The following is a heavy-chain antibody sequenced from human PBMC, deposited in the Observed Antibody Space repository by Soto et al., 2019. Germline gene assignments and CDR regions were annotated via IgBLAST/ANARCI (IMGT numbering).Heavy chain of an antibody. J-gene: IGHJ4*02. CDR3: ASFPGGSFYFDY. V-gene: IGHV4-31*03. Sequence: QVQLQQSGPGLVKPSQTLSLTCTVSGGSISSGGYYWSWIRQLPGTGLEWIGHIYYSGSTYYTPSPKGRIDISVDVSKNQCSLRLSSVTAADTAVYYCASFPGGSFYFDYWGQGTLGTVSS. CDR2: IYYSGST. CDR1: GGSISSGGYY. D-gene: IGHD1-26*01.